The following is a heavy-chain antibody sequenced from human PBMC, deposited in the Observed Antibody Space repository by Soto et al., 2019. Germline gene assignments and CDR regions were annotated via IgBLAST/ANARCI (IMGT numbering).Heavy chain of an antibody. D-gene: IGHD4-17*01. J-gene: IGHJ4*02. CDR1: GFTFSRYG. CDR2: ISYDGSNK. V-gene: IGHV3-30*18. CDR3: AKDRLTTVTMFDY. Sequence: PGGSLRLSCAASGFTFSRYGMHWVRRAPGKGLEWVAVISYDGSNKYYADSVKGRFTISRDNSKNTLYLQMNSLRAEDTAVYYCAKDRLTTVTMFDYWGQGTLVTVSS.